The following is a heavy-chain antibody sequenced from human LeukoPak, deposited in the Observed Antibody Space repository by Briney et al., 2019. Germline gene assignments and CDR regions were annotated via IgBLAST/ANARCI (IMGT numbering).Heavy chain of an antibody. J-gene: IGHJ4*02. CDR2: INTNSGGT. D-gene: IGHD1-20*01. Sequence: GASVKVSCTASGYTFTGYYMHWVRQAPGQGLEWMGRINTNSGGTNYAQKFQGRVTMTRDTSITTAYMELSRLRSDDTAVYYCARDSGITGTTGAIDYWGQGTLVTVSS. V-gene: IGHV1-2*06. CDR3: ARDSGITGTTGAIDY. CDR1: GYTFTGYY.